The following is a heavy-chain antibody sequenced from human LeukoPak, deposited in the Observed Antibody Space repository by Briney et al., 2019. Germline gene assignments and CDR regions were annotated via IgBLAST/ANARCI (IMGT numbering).Heavy chain of an antibody. CDR3: AKDLHSLGYCSSTSCLDYFDY. V-gene: IGHV3-23*01. D-gene: IGHD2-2*01. CDR1: GFTFSSYA. Sequence: PGGSLRLSCAASGFTFSSYAMSWVRQAPGKGLEWVSAISGSGGSTYYADSVKGRFTISRDNSKNTLYLQMNSLRAEDTAVYYCAKDLHSLGYCSSTSCLDYFDYWGQGTLVTVSS. J-gene: IGHJ4*02. CDR2: ISGSGGST.